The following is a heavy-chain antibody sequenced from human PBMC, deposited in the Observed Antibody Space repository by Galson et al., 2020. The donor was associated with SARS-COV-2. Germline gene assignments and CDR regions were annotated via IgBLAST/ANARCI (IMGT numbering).Heavy chain of an antibody. CDR3: ARPNSDDDWYYAFDI. Sequence: GESLKISCKGSGYRFTGYWIGWVRQMPGKGLEWMGIIYPGDSDTTYSPSFQGQVTISADKSISTAYLRWSSLKASDTAMYYCARPNSDDDWYYAFDIWGQGTMVTVSS. D-gene: IGHD5-12*01. J-gene: IGHJ3*02. CDR2: IYPGDSDT. V-gene: IGHV5-51*01. CDR1: GYRFTGYW.